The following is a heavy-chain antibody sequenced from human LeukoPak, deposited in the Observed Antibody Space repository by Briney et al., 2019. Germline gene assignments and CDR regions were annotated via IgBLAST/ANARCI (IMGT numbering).Heavy chain of an antibody. CDR3: ARPHGGY. CDR2: ISSGGSSI. J-gene: IGHJ4*02. D-gene: IGHD3-10*01. CDR1: GFTYSSYE. V-gene: IGHV3-48*03. Sequence: GGSLRLXCAASGFTYSSYEMNWVRQAPGKGLESVSYISSGGSSIYYADSVKGRFTISRDNAKNSLYLQMNSLRAEDTAVYHCARPHGGYWGQGTLVTASS.